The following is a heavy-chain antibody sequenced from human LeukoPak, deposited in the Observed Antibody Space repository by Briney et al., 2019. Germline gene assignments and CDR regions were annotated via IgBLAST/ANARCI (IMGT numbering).Heavy chain of an antibody. CDR2: INPNSGGT. CDR3: ARGLDDYYYTDV. Sequence: ASVKVSCKASGYTFTGYYMHWVRQAPGQGLEWMGWINPNSGGTNYAQKLQGRVTMTTDTSTSTAYMELRSLRSDDTAVYYCARGLDDYYYTDVWGKGTTVTISS. D-gene: IGHD5/OR15-5a*01. J-gene: IGHJ6*03. V-gene: IGHV1-2*02. CDR1: GYTFTGYY.